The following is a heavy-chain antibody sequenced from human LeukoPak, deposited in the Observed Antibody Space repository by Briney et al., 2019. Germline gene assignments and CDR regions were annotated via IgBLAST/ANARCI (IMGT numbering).Heavy chain of an antibody. Sequence: PGRSLRLSCVASGFTFSGYDIHWVRQAPGKGLEWVTLISYDGSNKYYADSVKGRFTISRDNPKNTLYLQMNSLRGEDTAVYYCAKKRGNTFYNWGFDYWGQGTPVTVSS. J-gene: IGHJ4*02. CDR3: AKKRGNTFYNWGFDY. CDR1: GFTFSGYD. D-gene: IGHD5-24*01. CDR2: ISYDGSNK. V-gene: IGHV3-30*18.